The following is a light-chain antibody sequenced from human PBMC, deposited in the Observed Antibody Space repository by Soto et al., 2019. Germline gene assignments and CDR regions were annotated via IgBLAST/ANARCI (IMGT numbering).Light chain of an antibody. CDR2: AAS. CDR1: QSISSW. V-gene: IGKV1-5*01. CDR3: QQHNQWPIT. J-gene: IGKJ5*01. Sequence: DIQMTQSPSTLSASVGDRVTITCRASQSISSWLAWYQQKPGKAPKLLIYAASTLQSGVPSRFSGSGSGTEFTLTINSLQSEDSAVYYCQQHNQWPITFGQGTRLEIK.